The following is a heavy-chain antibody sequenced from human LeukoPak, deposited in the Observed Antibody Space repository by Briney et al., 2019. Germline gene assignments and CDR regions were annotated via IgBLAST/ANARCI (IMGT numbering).Heavy chain of an antibody. V-gene: IGHV1-8*01. CDR3: ARRDSSGDAFDI. CDR1: GYTFTSYD. Sequence: VASVKVSCKASGYTFTSYDINWERQATGQGLEWMGWMNPNSGNTGYAQKFQGRVTMTRNTSISTAYMELSSLRSEDTAVYYCARRDSSGDAFDIWGQGTMVTVSS. CDR2: MNPNSGNT. D-gene: IGHD3-22*01. J-gene: IGHJ3*02.